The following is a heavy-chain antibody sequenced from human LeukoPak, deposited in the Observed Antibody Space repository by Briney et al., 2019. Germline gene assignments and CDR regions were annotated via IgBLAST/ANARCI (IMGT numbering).Heavy chain of an antibody. J-gene: IGHJ4*02. Sequence: SETLSLTCTVSGVSIINNDWSWIRQPPGKGLEWIGYIYYSGTTNYNPSLMSRVTVSVDTSKNQFSLKLTSVPAADTAEYYCARAQYGYTYGHRFDYWGQGILVTVSS. V-gene: IGHV4-59*01. CDR3: ARAQYGYTYGHRFDY. D-gene: IGHD5-18*01. CDR1: GVSIINND. CDR2: IYYSGTT.